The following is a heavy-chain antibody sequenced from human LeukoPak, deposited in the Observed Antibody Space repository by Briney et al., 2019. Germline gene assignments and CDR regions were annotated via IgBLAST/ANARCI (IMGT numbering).Heavy chain of an antibody. CDR2: ISSSGSTK. CDR1: GFTFSSYE. D-gene: IGHD5-18*01. CDR3: ARDKGQLAYYYYMDV. Sequence: PGGSLRLSCAVSGFTFSSYEMNWVRQAPGKGLEWVSYISSSGSTKYYADSVKGRFTISRDNAKNSLYLQMNSLRAEDTAVYYCARDKGQLAYYYYMDVWGKGTTVTVSS. V-gene: IGHV3-48*03. J-gene: IGHJ6*03.